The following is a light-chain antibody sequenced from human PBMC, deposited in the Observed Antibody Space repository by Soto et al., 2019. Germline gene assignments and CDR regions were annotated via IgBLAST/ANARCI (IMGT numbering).Light chain of an antibody. CDR2: DAS. CDR3: EQYGSSPQT. J-gene: IGKJ1*01. CDR1: QSVSSSY. Sequence: EIVLTQSPGTLSLSPGERATLSCRASQSVSSSYLAWYQQKPGQAPRLLIYDASSRDTGIPDRFSGSGSGTDFTLTISTLEPEDFAVYYCEQYGSSPQTFGQGTKVEIK. V-gene: IGKV3-20*01.